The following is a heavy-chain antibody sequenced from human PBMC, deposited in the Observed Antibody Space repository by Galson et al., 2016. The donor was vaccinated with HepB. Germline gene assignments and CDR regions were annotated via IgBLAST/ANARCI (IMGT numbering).Heavy chain of an antibody. CDR3: TRSPYAGSFSFDY. CDR1: GFSLSTNAMS. J-gene: IGHJ4*02. V-gene: IGHV2-70*01. D-gene: IGHD1-26*01. CDR2: ADWDDNE. Sequence: PALVKPTQTLTLTCTFSGFSLSTNAMSVIWIRQPPGKALEWLALADWDDNEYFNTSLETRLTISKDTSKNQVVLTMTNMSPVDTATYYCTRSPYAGSFSFDYWGQGILVTVSS.